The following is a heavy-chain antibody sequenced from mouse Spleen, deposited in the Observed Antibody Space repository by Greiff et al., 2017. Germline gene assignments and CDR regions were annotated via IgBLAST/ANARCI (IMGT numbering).Heavy chain of an antibody. CDR2: INSNGGST. CDR3: ARDPGPYAMDY. Sequence: EVQLVESGGGLVQPGGSLKLSCAASGFTFSSYGMSWVRQTPDKRLELVATINSNGGSTYYPGSVKGRFTISRDNAKNTLYLQMSSLKSEDTAMYYCARDPGPYAMDYWGQGTSVTVSS. CDR1: GFTFSSYG. J-gene: IGHJ4*01. V-gene: IGHV5-6-3*01. D-gene: IGHD3-1*01.